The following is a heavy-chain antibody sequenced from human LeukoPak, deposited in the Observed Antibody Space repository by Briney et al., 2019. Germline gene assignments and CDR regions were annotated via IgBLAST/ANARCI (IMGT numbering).Heavy chain of an antibody. D-gene: IGHD4/OR15-4a*01. J-gene: IGHJ4*02. CDR2: MYSDNT. CDR1: GFPVSSNS. V-gene: IGHV3-53*01. CDR3: ARRAGAYSHPYDY. Sequence: GGSLRLSCTVSGFPVSSNSMSWVRQAPGKGLEWVSFMYSDNTHYSDSVKGRFTISRDNSKNTLYLQMNSLRAEDTAVYYCARRAGAYSHPYDYWGQGTLVTVSS.